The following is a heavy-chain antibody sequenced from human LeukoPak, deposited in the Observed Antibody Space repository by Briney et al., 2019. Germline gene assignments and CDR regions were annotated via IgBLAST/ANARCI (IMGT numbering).Heavy chain of an antibody. Sequence: GGSLRLSCAASGFTFSSYAMHWVRQAPGKGLEWVAVISYDGSNKYYADSLKGRFTISRDNSKNTLYLQMNSLRAEDTAVYYCARGISAIGDYYYYGMDVWGQGTTVTVSS. CDR1: GFTFSSYA. V-gene: IGHV3-30-3*01. CDR2: ISYDGSNK. J-gene: IGHJ6*02. CDR3: ARGISAIGDYYYYGMDV. D-gene: IGHD2-2*01.